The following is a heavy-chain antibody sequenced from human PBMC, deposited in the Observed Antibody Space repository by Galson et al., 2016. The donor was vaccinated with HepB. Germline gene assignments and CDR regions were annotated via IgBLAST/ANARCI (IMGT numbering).Heavy chain of an antibody. D-gene: IGHD1-26*01. Sequence: SETLSLTCTVSGGSISSSSYYWGWIRQPPGKGLEWIGSIYYSGSTYYNPSLKSRATISVDTSKNEFSLKLTSVTAADTAVYYCASCLTPGGWFDPWGQGILVTVSS. CDR2: IYYSGST. J-gene: IGHJ5*02. CDR1: GGSISSSSYY. V-gene: IGHV4-39*07. CDR3: ASCLTPGGWFDP.